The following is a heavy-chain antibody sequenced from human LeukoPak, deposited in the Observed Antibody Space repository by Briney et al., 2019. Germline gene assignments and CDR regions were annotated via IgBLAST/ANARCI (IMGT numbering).Heavy chain of an antibody. J-gene: IGHJ6*03. CDR1: GYIFTDYY. CDR2: INPNSGGT. D-gene: IGHD5-18*01. Sequence: ASVKVSCKASGYIFTDYYMHWVRQAPGQGLEWMGWINPNSGGTNYAQKFQGRVTMTRDTSISTAYMELSRLRSDDTAVYYCAREMTADRHYYYMDVWGKGTTVTVSS. CDR3: AREMTADRHYYYMDV. V-gene: IGHV1-2*02.